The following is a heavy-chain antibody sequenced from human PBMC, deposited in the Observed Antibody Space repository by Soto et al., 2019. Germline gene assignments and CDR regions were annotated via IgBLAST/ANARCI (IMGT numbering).Heavy chain of an antibody. J-gene: IGHJ3*02. CDR1: GGTFSSYA. CDR3: ARDDSSGSYYERDAFAI. V-gene: IGHV1-69*01. Sequence: QVQLVQSGAEVKKPGSSVKVSCKASGGTFSSYAISWVRQAPGQGLEWMGGIIPIFGTANYAQKFQGRVTITADQSTSTAYMELRSLRSEDTAVYYCARDDSSGSYYERDAFAIWGQGTMVTVSS. CDR2: IIPIFGTA. D-gene: IGHD3-22*01.